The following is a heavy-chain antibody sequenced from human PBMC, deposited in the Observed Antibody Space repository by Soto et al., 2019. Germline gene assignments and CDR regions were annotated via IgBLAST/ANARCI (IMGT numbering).Heavy chain of an antibody. V-gene: IGHV4-59*01. CDR3: ARDRDNGREHDAFDI. CDR2: TYYSGGT. CDR1: GGSISSYY. Sequence: PSETLSLTCSVSGGSISSYYWSWIRQPPGKGLEWIGYTYYSGGTNYNPSLKSRVTISLDTSKNQFSLKLSSVTAADTAVYYCARDRDNGREHDAFDIWGQGTMVTVS. J-gene: IGHJ3*02. D-gene: IGHD1-20*01.